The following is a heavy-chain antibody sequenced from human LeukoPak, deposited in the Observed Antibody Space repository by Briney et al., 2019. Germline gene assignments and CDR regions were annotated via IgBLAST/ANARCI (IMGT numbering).Heavy chain of an antibody. V-gene: IGHV3-33*01. CDR2: IWYYGSNK. D-gene: IGHD6-13*01. CDR1: GFTLSSYG. CDR3: ARQVGGSSWYYYYYGMDV. Sequence: GRSLRLSCAASGFTLSSYGMHWVRQAPGKGLERVAVIWYYGSNKYYADSVKGRFTISRDNSKTTLYLQMNSLRAEDTAVYYCARQVGGSSWYYYYYGMDVWGQGTTVTVSS. J-gene: IGHJ6*02.